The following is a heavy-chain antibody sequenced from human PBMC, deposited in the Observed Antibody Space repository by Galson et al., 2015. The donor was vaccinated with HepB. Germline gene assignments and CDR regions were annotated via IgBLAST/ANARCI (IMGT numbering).Heavy chain of an antibody. D-gene: IGHD1-7*01. J-gene: IGHJ5*02. CDR1: GGTFSSYA. Sequence: SVKVSCKASGGTFSSYAISWVRQAPGQGLEWMGGIIPIFGTANYAQKFQGRVTITADESTSTAYMELSSLRSEDTAVYYCARGPSRVTGTTLIWFDPWGQGTLVTVSS. CDR3: ARGPSRVTGTTLIWFDP. CDR2: IIPIFGTA. V-gene: IGHV1-69*13.